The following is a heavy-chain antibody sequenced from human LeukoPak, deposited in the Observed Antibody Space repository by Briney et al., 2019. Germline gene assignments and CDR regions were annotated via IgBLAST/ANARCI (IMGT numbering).Heavy chain of an antibody. Sequence: GGSLRLFCAASGFTVNNYWMSWVRQAPGKGLEWVANIKPDENEKFYVDSVKGRFTISRDNSKNTLYLQMNSLRAEDTAVYYCAKDPPNYYDSSGYDAFDIWGQGTMVTVSS. CDR2: IKPDENEK. CDR1: GFTVNNYW. D-gene: IGHD3-22*01. V-gene: IGHV3-7*03. J-gene: IGHJ3*02. CDR3: AKDPPNYYDSSGYDAFDI.